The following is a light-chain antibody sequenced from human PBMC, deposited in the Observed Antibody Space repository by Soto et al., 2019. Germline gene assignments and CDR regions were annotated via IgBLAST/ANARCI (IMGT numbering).Light chain of an antibody. J-gene: IGKJ4*01. Sequence: EIVMTQSPATLSVSPGERATFSCRASQSVNSRLAWYQQNPGQAPRLLIHGASTRATGVPARFSGSGSGTEFTLTINSLQSEDVAVYYCQQYDNWPLTFGGGTKVDIK. CDR3: QQYDNWPLT. CDR1: QSVNSR. CDR2: GAS. V-gene: IGKV3-15*01.